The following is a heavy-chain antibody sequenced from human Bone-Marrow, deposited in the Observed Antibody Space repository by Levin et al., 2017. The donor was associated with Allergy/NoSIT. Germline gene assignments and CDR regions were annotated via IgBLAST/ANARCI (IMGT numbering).Heavy chain of an antibody. CDR2: IYFNGNT. V-gene: IGHV4-39*01. D-gene: IGHD1-7*01. J-gene: IGHJ4*02. CDR3: ARRWAGNYPFDH. CDR1: GGSLRSSSDY. Sequence: GSLRLSCSISGGSLRSSSDYWGWIRQSPGKGLEWIGSIYFNGNTYFNPSLQSRVSISADTSKRQFSLRVTSMTAADTAIYFCARRWAGNYPFDHWGQGILVTVSA.